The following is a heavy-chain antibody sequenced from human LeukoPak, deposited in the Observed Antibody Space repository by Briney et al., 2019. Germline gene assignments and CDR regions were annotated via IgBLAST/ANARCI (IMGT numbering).Heavy chain of an antibody. J-gene: IGHJ4*02. CDR1: GGSISSGGYY. CDR3: ARVHAGIAVAGMLDY. CDR2: IYYSGST. Sequence: SETLSLTCTVSGGSISSGGYYWSWIRQHPGKGLEWIGYIYYSGSTYYNPSLKSRVTISVDTSKNQFSLKLSSVTAADTAVYYCARVHAGIAVAGMLDYWGQGTLVTVSS. D-gene: IGHD6-19*01. V-gene: IGHV4-31*03.